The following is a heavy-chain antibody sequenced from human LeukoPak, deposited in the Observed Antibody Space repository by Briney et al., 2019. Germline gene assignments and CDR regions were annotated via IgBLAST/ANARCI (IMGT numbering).Heavy chain of an antibody. D-gene: IGHD3-3*01. V-gene: IGHV4-30-4*07. CDR3: ARGAYDFWIPNWFDP. CDR1: GGSISSGGYS. CDR2: IYYSGST. Sequence: SETLSLTCAVSGGSISSGGYSWSWIRQPPGKGLEWIGYIYYSGSTYYNPSLKSRVTISVDTSKNQFSLKLSSVTAADTAVYYCARGAYDFWIPNWFDPWGQGTLVTVSS. J-gene: IGHJ5*02.